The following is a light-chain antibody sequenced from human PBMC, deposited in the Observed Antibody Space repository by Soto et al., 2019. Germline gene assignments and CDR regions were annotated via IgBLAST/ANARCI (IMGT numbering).Light chain of an antibody. Sequence: QSVLTQPPSVSGAPGQTVTISCTGSSSNIGAVYDVHWYQQLPGTAPKLLIYGTHNRPSGVPDRFSASKSGTSASLAITGLQAEDEADYYCQSYDSSLRGYVFGTGTKVTAL. V-gene: IGLV1-40*01. J-gene: IGLJ1*01. CDR3: QSYDSSLRGYV. CDR2: GTH. CDR1: SSNIGAVYD.